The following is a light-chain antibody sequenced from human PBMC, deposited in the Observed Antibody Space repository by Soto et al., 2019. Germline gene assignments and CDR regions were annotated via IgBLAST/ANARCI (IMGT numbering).Light chain of an antibody. CDR1: SSDVGGYSY. J-gene: IGLJ2*01. CDR2: EVS. CDR3: SSYAGSKNF. V-gene: IGLV2-8*01. Sequence: QSVLTQPPSASGSPGQSVTISCTGTSSDVGGYSYVYWYQQRPGKAPRLMIYEVSKRPSGVPDRFSGSKSGNTASLTVSGLQAEDEADYYCSSYAGSKNFFGGGTKLTVL.